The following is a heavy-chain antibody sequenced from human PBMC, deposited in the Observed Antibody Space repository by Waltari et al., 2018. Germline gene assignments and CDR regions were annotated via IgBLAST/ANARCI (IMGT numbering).Heavy chain of an antibody. J-gene: IGHJ5*02. D-gene: IGHD2-15*01. CDR2: VQRSGKT. CDR3: ARDRGRGLCLDT. V-gene: IGHV4-4*02. Sequence: QLQLQESGPGLVRPSGTLSPTCAVPGESMSTTDLWNWVRQSPQRGLEWIGQVQRSGKTNYNPSFVSRVTVSLDTSNNQFSLKMTSATATDTAIYYCARDRGRGLCLDTWGPGTLVTVSP. CDR1: GESMSTTDL.